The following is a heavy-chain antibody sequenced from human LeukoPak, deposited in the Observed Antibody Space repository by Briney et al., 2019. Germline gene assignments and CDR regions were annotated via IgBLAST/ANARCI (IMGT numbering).Heavy chain of an antibody. V-gene: IGHV3-64*04. Sequence: PGGSLRLSCSASGFIFSPYAMHWVRQAPGKGLEYVSSISSEGKTTYYADSVKGRFTISRDNSKNTLYLQMNSLRVEDTTVYYCAKDGSVPPYQLPHYWGQGTLVTVSS. CDR1: GFIFSPYA. J-gene: IGHJ4*02. CDR2: ISSEGKTT. D-gene: IGHD2-2*01. CDR3: AKDGSVPPYQLPHY.